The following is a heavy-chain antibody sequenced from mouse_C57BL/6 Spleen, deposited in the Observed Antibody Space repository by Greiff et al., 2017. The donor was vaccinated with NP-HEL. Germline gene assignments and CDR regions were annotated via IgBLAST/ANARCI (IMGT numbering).Heavy chain of an antibody. V-gene: IGHV7-1*01. CDR2: SRNKANDYTT. CDR3: ARDGRGDYAMDY. J-gene: IGHJ4*01. Sequence: EVKLVESGGGLVQSGRSLRLSCATSGFTFSDFYMEWVRQAPGKGLEWIAASRNKANDYTTEYSASVKGRFIVSRDTSQSILYLQMNALRAEDTAIYYCARDGRGDYAMDYWGQGTSVTVSS. CDR1: GFTFSDFY.